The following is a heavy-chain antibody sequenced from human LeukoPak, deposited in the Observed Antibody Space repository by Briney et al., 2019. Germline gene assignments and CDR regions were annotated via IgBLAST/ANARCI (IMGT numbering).Heavy chain of an antibody. CDR2: ITSHGSLTIYGDGSGT. J-gene: IGHJ4*02. CDR3: AREAYSSDWYGPDY. D-gene: IGHD6-13*01. CDR1: GFTFSTYW. Sequence: GGSLRLSCAASGFTFSTYWMHWVRQAPGKGLVWVSRITSHGSLTIYGDGSGTTYADSVKGRFTISRDNAKNTLYLQMDSLRAEDTAVYYCAREAYSSDWYGPDYWGQGTLVTVSA. V-gene: IGHV3-74*01.